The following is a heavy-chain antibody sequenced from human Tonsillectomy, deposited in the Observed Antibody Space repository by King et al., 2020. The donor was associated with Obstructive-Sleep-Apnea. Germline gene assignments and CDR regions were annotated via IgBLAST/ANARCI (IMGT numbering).Heavy chain of an antibody. CDR3: ARVRIAARASDI. Sequence: QVQLQESGPGLVKPSETLSLTCTVSGGSISSSSYNWGWFRQPPGKELEWIGSIYYRGGTYYMPSLESRVTISVDTSKNQFSLKLTSVTAADTGVYYCARVRIAARASDIWGQGTMVTVSS. D-gene: IGHD6-13*01. CDR2: IYYRGGT. J-gene: IGHJ3*02. CDR1: GGSISSSSYN. V-gene: IGHV4-39*07.